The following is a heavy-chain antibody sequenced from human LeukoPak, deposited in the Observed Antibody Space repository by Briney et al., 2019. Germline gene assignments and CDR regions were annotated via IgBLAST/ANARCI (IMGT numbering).Heavy chain of an antibody. V-gene: IGHV1-24*01. CDR2: FDPEDGET. Sequence: ASVKVSCKVSGYTLTELSMHWVRQARGKGLEWMGGFDPEDGETIYAQKFQGRVTMTEDTSTDTAYMELSSLRSEDTAVYYCAGDQNIVVVVAATGAFDIWGQGTMVTVSS. CDR1: GYTLTELS. CDR3: AGDQNIVVVVAATGAFDI. D-gene: IGHD2-15*01. J-gene: IGHJ3*02.